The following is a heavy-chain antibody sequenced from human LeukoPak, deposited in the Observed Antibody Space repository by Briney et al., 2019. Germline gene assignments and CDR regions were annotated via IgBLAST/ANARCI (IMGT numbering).Heavy chain of an antibody. J-gene: IGHJ4*02. V-gene: IGHV4-34*01. CDR2: INHSGST. D-gene: IGHD2-2*02. CDR3: ARGQEKYCSSTSCYTLDY. CDR1: GGSFSGYY. Sequence: SETLSLTCAVYGGSFSGYYWSWIRQPPGKGLEWIGEINHSGSTNYNPSLKSRVTISVDTSKNQFPLKLSSVTAADTAVYYCARGQEKYCSSTSCYTLDYWGQGTLVTVSS.